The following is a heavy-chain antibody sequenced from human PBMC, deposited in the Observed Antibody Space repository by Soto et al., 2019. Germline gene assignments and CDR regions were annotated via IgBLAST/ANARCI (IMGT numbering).Heavy chain of an antibody. D-gene: IGHD1-26*01. CDR3: AREGSYWGSYYYMDV. Sequence: ASVKVSCKASGYTFTSYGISWVRQAPGQGLEWMGWISAYNGNTNYAQKLQGRVTMTTDTSTSTAYMELRSLRSDDTAVYYCAREGSYWGSYYYMDVWGKGTTVTVSS. CDR1: GYTFTSYG. CDR2: ISAYNGNT. V-gene: IGHV1-18*01. J-gene: IGHJ6*03.